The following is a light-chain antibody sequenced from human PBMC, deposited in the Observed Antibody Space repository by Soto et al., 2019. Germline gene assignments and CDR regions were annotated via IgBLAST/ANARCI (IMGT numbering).Light chain of an antibody. CDR3: AAWDDSLSGHV. CDR1: SSDVGGYSY. CDR2: RNN. V-gene: IGLV1-47*01. J-gene: IGLJ1*01. Sequence: QSVLPQPPSASGSPGQSVTISCTGTSSDVGGYSYVSWYQQLPGTAPKLLIYRNNQRPSGVPDRFSGSKSGTSASLAISGLRSEDEADYYCAAWDDSLSGHVFGTGTKVTVL.